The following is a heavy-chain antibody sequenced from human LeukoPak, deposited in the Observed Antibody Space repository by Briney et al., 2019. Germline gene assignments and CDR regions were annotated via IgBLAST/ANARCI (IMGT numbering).Heavy chain of an antibody. V-gene: IGHV3-48*01. CDR1: GFTFSSYS. Sequence: QPGGSLRLSCAASGFTFSSYSMNWVRQAPGKGLEWVSYISSSSTIYYADSVKGRFAISRDNAKNSLYLQMNSLRAEDTAVYYCARDISSGWPAPYWGRGTLVTVSS. D-gene: IGHD6-19*01. J-gene: IGHJ4*02. CDR3: ARDISSGWPAPY. CDR2: ISSSSTI.